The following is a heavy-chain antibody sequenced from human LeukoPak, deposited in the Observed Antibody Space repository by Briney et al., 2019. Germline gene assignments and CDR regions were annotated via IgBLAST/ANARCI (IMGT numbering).Heavy chain of an antibody. CDR1: GFTFSSYW. V-gene: IGHV3-7*01. CDR3: ASGLGSYRSYYYYYYMDV. D-gene: IGHD1-26*01. J-gene: IGHJ6*03. CDR2: IKQDGSEK. Sequence: PGGSLRLSCAASGFTFSSYWMSWVRQAPGKGLEWVANIKQDGSEKYYVDSVKGRFTISRDNAKNSLYLQMNSLRAEDTAVYYYASGLGSYRSYYYYYYMDVWGKGTTVTVSS.